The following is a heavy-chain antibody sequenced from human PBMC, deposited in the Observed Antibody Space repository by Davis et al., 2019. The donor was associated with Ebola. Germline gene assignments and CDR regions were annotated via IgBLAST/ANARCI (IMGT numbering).Heavy chain of an antibody. V-gene: IGHV4-30-2*01. CDR1: GVSISRAGYS. Sequence: SETLSLTCTVSGVSISRAGYSWSWIRQAPGKGLEWIAYIYRSGASYYNPSLESRVTILLDTSKNQFSLKLRSVTAADTAVYFCARLSGLFSSSSGALYFDLWGRGTLVSVSS. CDR2: IYRSGAS. D-gene: IGHD6-6*01. CDR3: ARLSGLFSSSSGALYFDL. J-gene: IGHJ2*01.